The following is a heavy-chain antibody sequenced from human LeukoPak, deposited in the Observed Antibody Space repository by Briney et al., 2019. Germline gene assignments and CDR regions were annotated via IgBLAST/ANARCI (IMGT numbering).Heavy chain of an antibody. V-gene: IGHV4-59*01. Sequence: SETLSLTCTVSGGSISSYYWSWIRQPPGKGLEWIGYIYYSESTNYNPSLKSRVTISIGTSKNQFSLKLSSVTAADTAVYYCARGRIAVADLFDYWGQGTLVTVSS. J-gene: IGHJ4*02. D-gene: IGHD6-19*01. CDR2: IYYSEST. CDR3: ARGRIAVADLFDY. CDR1: GGSISSYY.